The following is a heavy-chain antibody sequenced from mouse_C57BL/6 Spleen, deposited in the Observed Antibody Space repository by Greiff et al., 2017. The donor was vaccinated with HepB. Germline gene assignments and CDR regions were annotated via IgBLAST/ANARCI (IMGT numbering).Heavy chain of an antibody. Sequence: EVKLVESGGGLVKPGGSLKLSCAASGFTFSSYTMSWVRQTPEKRLEWVATISGGGGNTYYPDSVKGRFTISRDNAKNTLYLHMSSLRSEDTALYYCARDGYYVYYFDYWGQGTTLTVSS. V-gene: IGHV5-9*01. D-gene: IGHD2-3*01. CDR1: GFTFSSYT. CDR2: ISGGGGNT. CDR3: ARDGYYVYYFDY. J-gene: IGHJ2*01.